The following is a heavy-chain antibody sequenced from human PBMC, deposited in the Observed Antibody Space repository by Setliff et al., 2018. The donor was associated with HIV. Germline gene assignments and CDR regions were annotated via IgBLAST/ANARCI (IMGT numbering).Heavy chain of an antibody. J-gene: IGHJ4*02. Sequence: GGSLRLSCAASGFTFSSYAMHWVRQAPGKGLEWVAVISYDGSNKYYADSVKGRFTISRDDAKNSLYLQMNSLTAEDSAIYYCAKVDDGQCNTFNCRDFDYWGRGTLVTVSS. D-gene: IGHD1-1*01. CDR1: GFTFSSYA. V-gene: IGHV3-30*07. CDR2: ISYDGSNK. CDR3: AKVDDGQCNTFNCRDFDY.